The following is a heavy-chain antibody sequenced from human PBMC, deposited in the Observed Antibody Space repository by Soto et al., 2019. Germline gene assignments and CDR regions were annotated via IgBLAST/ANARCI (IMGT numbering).Heavy chain of an antibody. CDR3: VKEVEGFDY. CDR2: ITSTGRDV. Sequence: GGSLRLPCAASGFTFSSHTMNWVRQAPGKGLQWVSSITSTGRDVFYADSVKGRFTISRDNAKSSLYLQMNSLRAEDTAVYYCVKEVEGFDYWGQGTLVTVSS. CDR1: GFTFSSHT. J-gene: IGHJ4*02. V-gene: IGHV3-21*06. D-gene: IGHD1-1*01.